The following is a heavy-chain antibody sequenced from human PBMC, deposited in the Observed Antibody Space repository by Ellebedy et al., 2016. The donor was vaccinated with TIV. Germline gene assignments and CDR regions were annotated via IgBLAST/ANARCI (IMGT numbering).Heavy chain of an antibody. D-gene: IGHD3-22*01. Sequence: SETLSLXXAVYGGSFSGYYWGWIRQHPGKGLEWIGYIYYSGSTNYNPSLKSRVTISVDTSKNQFSLKLSSVTAADTAVYYCARGGTMIVVVTVLDYWGQGTLVTVSS. CDR3: ARGGTMIVVVTVLDY. V-gene: IGHV4-34*01. CDR2: IYYSGST. CDR1: GGSFSGYY. J-gene: IGHJ4*02.